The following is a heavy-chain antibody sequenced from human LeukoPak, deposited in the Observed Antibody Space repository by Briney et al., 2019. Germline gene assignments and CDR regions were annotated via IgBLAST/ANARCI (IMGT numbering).Heavy chain of an antibody. V-gene: IGHV1-2*02. CDR3: ARVLEVATITGAFDI. Sequence: ASVKVSCKASGYTFTGYYMHWVRQAPGQGLEWMGWINPNSGGTNYAQKFQGRVTMTRDTSISTAYMELSRLRSDDTAVYYCARVLEVATITGAFDIWGQGTMVTVSS. CDR2: INPNSGGT. D-gene: IGHD5-12*01. J-gene: IGHJ3*02. CDR1: GYTFTGYY.